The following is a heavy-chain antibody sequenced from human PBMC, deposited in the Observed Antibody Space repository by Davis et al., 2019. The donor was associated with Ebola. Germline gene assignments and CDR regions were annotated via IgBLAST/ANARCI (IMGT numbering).Heavy chain of an antibody. Sequence: PSETLSLTCTVSGGSINSGYYFWNWIRQPPGKGLEWIGYIYYSGSTYYKPSLTSRVTISVDTSKNQFSLKLSSVTAADTAVYYCARTRFAVDTLMVPYGMDVWGKGTTVTVSS. CDR2: IYYSGST. J-gene: IGHJ6*04. CDR3: ARTRFAVDTLMVPYGMDV. V-gene: IGHV4-30-4*01. D-gene: IGHD5-18*01. CDR1: GGSINSGYYF.